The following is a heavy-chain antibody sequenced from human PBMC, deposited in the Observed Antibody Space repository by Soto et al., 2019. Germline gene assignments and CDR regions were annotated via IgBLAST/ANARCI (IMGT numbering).Heavy chain of an antibody. Sequence: SETLSLTCTLSGGSVRAPDWWNLVRQSPDKGLEWIAEVHISGHSNYNPSLRSRVSVSIDSSKNQFYLNLNSVTAADTAIYYCARVRPGCSANTCYFDPWGQGTQVTVSS. J-gene: IGHJ5*01. CDR3: ARVRPGCSANTCYFDP. CDR2: VHISGHS. D-gene: IGHD2-15*01. V-gene: IGHV4-4*02. CDR1: GGSVRAPDW.